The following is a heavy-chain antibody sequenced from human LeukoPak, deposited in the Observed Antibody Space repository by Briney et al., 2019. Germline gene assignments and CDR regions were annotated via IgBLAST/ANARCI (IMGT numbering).Heavy chain of an antibody. J-gene: IGHJ3*02. Sequence: PSETLSLTCTVSGGSISSYYWSWIRQPAGKGLEWIGRIYTSGSNNYNPSLKSRVTISVDTSKNQFSLKLSSVTAADTAVYYCARGRAATIAAAAIGVGAFDIWGQGTMVTVSS. CDR2: IYTSGSN. CDR1: GGSISSYY. V-gene: IGHV4-4*07. D-gene: IGHD6-13*01. CDR3: ARGRAATIAAAAIGVGAFDI.